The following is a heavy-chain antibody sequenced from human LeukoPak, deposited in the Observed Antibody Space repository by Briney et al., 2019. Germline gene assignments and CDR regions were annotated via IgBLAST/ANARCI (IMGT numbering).Heavy chain of an antibody. V-gene: IGHV3-48*01. CDR3: AKQPHDYDFWSGYYPFDY. CDR2: ISSSSSTI. Sequence: QPGGSLRLSCAASGFTFSSYSMNWVRQAPGKGLEWVSYISSSSSTIYYADSVKGRFTISRDNSKNTLYLQMNSLRAEDTAVYYCAKQPHDYDFWSGYYPFDYWGQGTLVTVSS. J-gene: IGHJ4*02. CDR1: GFTFSSYS. D-gene: IGHD3-3*01.